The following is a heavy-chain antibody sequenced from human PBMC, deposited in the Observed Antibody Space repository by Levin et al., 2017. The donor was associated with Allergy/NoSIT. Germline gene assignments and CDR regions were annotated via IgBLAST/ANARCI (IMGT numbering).Heavy chain of an antibody. Sequence: PGGSLRLSCAASGFTFSSYSMNWVRQAPGKGLEWVSSISSSSSYIYYADSVKGRFTISRDNAKNSLYLQMNSLRAEDTAVYYCAKNPPVFMSPVEDAFDIWGQGTMVTVSS. CDR2: ISSSSSYI. CDR3: AKNPPVFMSPVEDAFDI. D-gene: IGHD1-14*01. V-gene: IGHV3-21*01. CDR1: GFTFSSYS. J-gene: IGHJ3*02.